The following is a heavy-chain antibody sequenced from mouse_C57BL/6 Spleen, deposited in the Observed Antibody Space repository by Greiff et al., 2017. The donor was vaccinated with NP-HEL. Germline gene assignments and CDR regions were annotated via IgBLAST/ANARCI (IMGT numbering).Heavy chain of an antibody. CDR3: ARSIYYDYDEWYFDV. Sequence: VMLVESGAELVKPGASVKISCKASGYTFTDYYINWVKQRPGQGLEWIGKIGPGSGSTYYNEKFKGKATLTADKSSSTAYMQRSSLTSEDSAVYFCARSIYYDYDEWYFDVWGTGTTVTVSS. D-gene: IGHD2-4*01. V-gene: IGHV1-77*01. CDR1: GYTFTDYY. CDR2: IGPGSGST. J-gene: IGHJ1*03.